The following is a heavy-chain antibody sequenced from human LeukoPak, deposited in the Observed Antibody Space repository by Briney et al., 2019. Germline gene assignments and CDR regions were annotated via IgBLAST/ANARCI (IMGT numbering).Heavy chain of an antibody. CDR3: ARDLTVTNRRPRRYFQH. D-gene: IGHD4-17*01. CDR1: GYTFTGYY. V-gene: IGHV1-2*02. CDR2: INPNSGGT. Sequence: ASVKVSCKASGYTFTGYYMHWVRQAPGQGLEWMGWINPNSGGTNYAQKFQGRVTMTRNTSISTAYMELSSLRSEDTAVYYCARDLTVTNRRPRRYFQHWGQGTLVTVSS. J-gene: IGHJ1*01.